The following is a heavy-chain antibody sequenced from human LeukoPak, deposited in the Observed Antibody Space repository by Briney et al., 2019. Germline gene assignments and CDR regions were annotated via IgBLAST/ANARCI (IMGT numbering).Heavy chain of an antibody. CDR2: ISGSGGST. D-gene: IGHD3-22*01. J-gene: IGHJ4*02. CDR1: GFTFSSYA. CDR3: AKSVLYYYDSSGYCFYY. V-gene: IGHV3-23*01. Sequence: GGSLRLSCAASGFTFSSYAMSWVRQAPGKGLEWVSAISGSGGSTYYADSVKGRFTISRDNSKNTLYLQMNSLRAEDTAVYYCAKSVLYYYDSSGYCFYYWGQGTLVTVSS.